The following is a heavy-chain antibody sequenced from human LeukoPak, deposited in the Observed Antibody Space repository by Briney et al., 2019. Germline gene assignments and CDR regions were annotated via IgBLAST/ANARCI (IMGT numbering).Heavy chain of an antibody. D-gene: IGHD6-13*01. CDR1: GFTFSSYA. Sequence: GSLRLSCAASGFTFSSYAMHWVRQAPGKGLEWVAVISYDGSNKYYADSVKGRFTISRDNSKNTLYLQMNSLRAEDTAVYYCTRDEWVQQLVRGSIDYWGQGTLVTVSS. CDR3: TRDEWVQQLVRGSIDY. V-gene: IGHV3-30-3*01. J-gene: IGHJ4*02. CDR2: ISYDGSNK.